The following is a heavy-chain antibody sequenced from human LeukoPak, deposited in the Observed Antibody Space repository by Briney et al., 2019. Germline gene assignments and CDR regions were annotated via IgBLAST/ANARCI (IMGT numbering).Heavy chain of an antibody. CDR2: ISSSGNTK. CDR3: AKGEVGATTLFDY. J-gene: IGHJ4*02. Sequence: GGSLRLSCAASGFTFSGYEMNWVRQAPGKGLEWLSFISSSGNTKYYADSVKGRFTISRDNSKNSLYLQMNSLRTEDTALYYCAKGEVGATTLFDYWGQGTLVTVSS. D-gene: IGHD1-26*01. CDR1: GFTFSGYE. V-gene: IGHV3-48*03.